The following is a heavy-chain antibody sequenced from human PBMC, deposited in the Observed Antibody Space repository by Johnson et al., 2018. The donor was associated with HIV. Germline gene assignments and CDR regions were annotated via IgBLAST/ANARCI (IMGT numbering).Heavy chain of an antibody. CDR3: ATELLRTEHDVFDI. Sequence: VQLVESGGGLVKPGGSLRLSCAASGLTFTNAWMNWVRQAPGKGLEWVANIKQDGSEKYYVDSVKGRFTISRDNAKNSLYLQMNSLRAEDGAVYYCATELLRTEHDVFDIWGQGTMVTVSS. V-gene: IGHV3-7*01. D-gene: IGHD3-10*01. J-gene: IGHJ3*02. CDR1: GLTFTNAW. CDR2: IKQDGSEK.